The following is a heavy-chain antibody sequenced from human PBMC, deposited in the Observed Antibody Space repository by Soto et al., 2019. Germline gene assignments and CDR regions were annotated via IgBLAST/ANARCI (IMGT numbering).Heavy chain of an antibody. Sequence: PGGSLSLSCAASGFTFSSSWTDWVRQAPGKGLVWVSRINSGASTTNYADSVKGRFTISRDNAKNTLYLQMDSLTAEDTAVYYCARGPSGWFGYDYWGQGTLVTVSS. D-gene: IGHD6-19*01. V-gene: IGHV3-74*01. CDR1: GFTFSSSW. J-gene: IGHJ4*02. CDR3: ARGPSGWFGYDY. CDR2: INSGASTT.